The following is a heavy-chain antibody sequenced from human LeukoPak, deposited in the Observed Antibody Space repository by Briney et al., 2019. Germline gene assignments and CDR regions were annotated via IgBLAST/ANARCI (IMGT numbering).Heavy chain of an antibody. D-gene: IGHD3-9*01. Sequence: GGSLRLSCAASGFTFSSYSMNWVRQAPGKGLEWLSSISGSSSYIYYADSVKGRFSISRDNAKNSVYLQMHSLRAEDTAVYFCARDLRGYNNYYMDVWGKGTTVTVS. J-gene: IGHJ6*03. CDR1: GFTFSSYS. CDR3: ARDLRGYNNYYMDV. V-gene: IGHV3-21*01. CDR2: ISGSSSYI.